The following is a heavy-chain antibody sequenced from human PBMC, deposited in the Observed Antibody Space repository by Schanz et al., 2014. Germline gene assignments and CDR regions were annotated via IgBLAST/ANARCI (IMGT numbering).Heavy chain of an antibody. V-gene: IGHV3-74*02. Sequence: VQLLESGGGLFKPGGSLRLSCAGSGFTFSSYWMHWVRQAPGKGLVWISRINSDGSSASYADSVKGRFTISRDNAKNTLYLQMNSLRAEDTAVYYCARGYSNIWSPMAYWGQGTLVAVSS. CDR3: ARGYSNIWSPMAY. D-gene: IGHD6-13*01. CDR2: INSDGSSA. J-gene: IGHJ4*02. CDR1: GFTFSSYW.